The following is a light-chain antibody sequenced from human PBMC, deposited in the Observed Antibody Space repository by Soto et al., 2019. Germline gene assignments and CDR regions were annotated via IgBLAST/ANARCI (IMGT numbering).Light chain of an antibody. V-gene: IGKV3-11*01. CDR3: QQRRP. J-gene: IGKJ5*01. CDR2: DAS. CDR1: QSVSSY. Sequence: EIVLTQSPATLYLSPGERATLSCRASQSVSSYLAWYQQKPGQAPRLLIYDASNRATGIPARFSGSGSGTDFTLTISSLEPEDFAVYYCQQRRPFGQGTRLEIK.